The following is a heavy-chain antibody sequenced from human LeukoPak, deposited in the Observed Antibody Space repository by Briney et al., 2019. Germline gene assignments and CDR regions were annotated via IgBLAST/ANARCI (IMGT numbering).Heavy chain of an antibody. D-gene: IGHD2-15*01. Sequence: ASVKVSCKASGYTFTSYGISWVRQAPGQGLEWMGWISAYNGNTNYAQKLQGRVTMTTDTSTSTAYMELRSLRSDDTAVYYCARFGYCSGGSCHLASLGYWGQGTLVTVSS. J-gene: IGHJ4*02. CDR3: ARFGYCSGGSCHLASLGY. V-gene: IGHV1-18*01. CDR2: ISAYNGNT. CDR1: GYTFTSYG.